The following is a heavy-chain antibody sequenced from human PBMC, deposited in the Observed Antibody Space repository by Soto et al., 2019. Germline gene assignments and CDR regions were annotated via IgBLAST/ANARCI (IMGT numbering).Heavy chain of an antibody. CDR2: ISSSGYI. CDR3: ARDCSGGSCYPGMDV. CDR1: GFNFNIYS. Sequence: WRSLLLSCAASGFNFNIYSINWVRQAPGKRLEWLSSISSSGYIFSTDSVRGRFTISRDNAKNSVYLQINSLRAEDTAFYFCARDCSGGSCYPGMDVWGQGTTVTVSS. V-gene: IGHV3-21*01. D-gene: IGHD2-15*01. J-gene: IGHJ6*02.